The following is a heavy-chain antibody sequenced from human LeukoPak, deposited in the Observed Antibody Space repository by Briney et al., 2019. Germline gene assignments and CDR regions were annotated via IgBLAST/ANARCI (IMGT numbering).Heavy chain of an antibody. CDR2: IRSKANSHAT. CDR1: GVIFSDSA. V-gene: IGHV3-73*01. J-gene: IGHJ4*02. CDR3: ASGVPDY. Sequence: PGGSLRLFCAASGVIFSDSAMHWVRQASGKGLEWVGRIRSKANSHATAYAASVKGRFTISRDDSKNTAYLQMNSLKTEDTAVYYCASGVPDYWGQGTLVTVSS. D-gene: IGHD3-10*01.